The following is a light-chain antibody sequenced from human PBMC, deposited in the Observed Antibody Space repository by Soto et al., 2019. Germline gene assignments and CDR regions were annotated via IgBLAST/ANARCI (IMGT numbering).Light chain of an antibody. Sequence: DIQMTQSPSSLSASVGDRVTITCRASQSISSYLNWYQQKPGKAPKLLIYAASSLQSGVPSRFSGSGSGTDFTLTISSLQPEDFASYYWQQSYSTPPDTCGGGTVVEIK. V-gene: IGKV1-39*01. CDR2: AAS. CDR3: QQSYSTPPDT. J-gene: IGKJ4*01. CDR1: QSISSY.